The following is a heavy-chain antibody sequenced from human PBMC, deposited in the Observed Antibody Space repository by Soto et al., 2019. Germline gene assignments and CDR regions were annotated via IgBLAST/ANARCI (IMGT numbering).Heavy chain of an antibody. J-gene: IGHJ2*01. V-gene: IGHV3-48*03. CDR2: ISSSGITI. Sequence: ARGKGMEWVSDISSSGITIYYADSVKGRFTISRDNAKNSLYLQMNSLRAEDPVFFYRAEDGIRACSTVSAFLLTRSSDL. D-gene: IGHD6-13*01. CDR3: AEDGIRACSTVSAFLLTRSSDL.